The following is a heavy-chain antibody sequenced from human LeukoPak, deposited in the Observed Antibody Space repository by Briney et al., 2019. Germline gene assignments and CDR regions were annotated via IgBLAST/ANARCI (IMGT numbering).Heavy chain of an antibody. Sequence: GGSLRLSCAASGFTFSSYWMSWVRQAPGKGLEWVANIKQDGSEKYYVDSVEGRFTISRDNAKNSLYLQMNSLRAEDTAVYYCARENQYYDFWSGSLYYFDYWGQGTLVTVSS. CDR1: GFTFSSYW. CDR3: ARENQYYDFWSGSLYYFDY. J-gene: IGHJ4*02. D-gene: IGHD3-3*01. V-gene: IGHV3-7*01. CDR2: IKQDGSEK.